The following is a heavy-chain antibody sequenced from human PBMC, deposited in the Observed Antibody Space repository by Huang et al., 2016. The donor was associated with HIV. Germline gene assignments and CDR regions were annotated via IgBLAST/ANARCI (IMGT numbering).Heavy chain of an antibody. V-gene: IGHV3-30*02. CDR2: IRYDGNNY. J-gene: IGHJ4*02. CDR1: GFTFGSFG. Sequence: QVQLVESGGGVVQPGGSLRLSCTASGFTFGSFGMPWVRQASGKGVEWVGFIRYDGNNYYYADSGRGRFTISRDNSKDTLYLQMNRLRPDDSAVYYCAKDLTYTFGRHFDYWGRGTLVTVSS. D-gene: IGHD3-3*01. CDR3: AKDLTYTFGRHFDY.